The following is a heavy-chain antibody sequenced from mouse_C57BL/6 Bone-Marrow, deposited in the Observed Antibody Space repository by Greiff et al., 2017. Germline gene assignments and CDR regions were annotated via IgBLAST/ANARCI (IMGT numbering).Heavy chain of an antibody. CDR1: GFNIKDDY. J-gene: IGHJ4*01. D-gene: IGHD2-5*01. Sequence: EVQLQQSGAELVRPGASVKLSCTASGFNIKDDYMHWVKQRPEQGLEWIGWIDPANGDTEYASQFQGKATITADTSSNTAYLQLSSLTSEDTAVDDCASHSNSCYAMDYWGQGTSVTVSS. CDR2: IDPANGDT. CDR3: ASHSNSCYAMDY. V-gene: IGHV14-4*01.